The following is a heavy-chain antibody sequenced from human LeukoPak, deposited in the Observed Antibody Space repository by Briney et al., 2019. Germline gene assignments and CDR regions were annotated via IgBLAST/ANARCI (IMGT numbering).Heavy chain of an antibody. D-gene: IGHD3-10*01. V-gene: IGHV4-59*09. CDR3: ARGGELLWFGELLGSYYFDY. J-gene: IGHJ4*02. Sequence: SRVTTSVDTSKNQFSLKLSSVTAADTAVYYCARGGELLWFGELLGSYYFDYWGQGTLVTVSS.